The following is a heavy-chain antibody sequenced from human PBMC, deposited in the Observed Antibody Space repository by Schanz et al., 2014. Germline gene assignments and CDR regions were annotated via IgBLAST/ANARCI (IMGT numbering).Heavy chain of an antibody. CDR1: GYTFNNHG. CDR3: VRDAGWAFGDYHGMDV. D-gene: IGHD3-10*01. V-gene: IGHV1-18*01. Sequence: QLMQSGSEVRKPGASATVSCKASGYTFNNHGISWVRQAPGQGLEWMGWISAYNGHTTYAQKFQGRVTMTTDTSTSTAYMELRSLISDDTAVYYCVRDAGWAFGDYHGMDVWGQGTSVTVSS. CDR2: ISAYNGHT. J-gene: IGHJ6*02.